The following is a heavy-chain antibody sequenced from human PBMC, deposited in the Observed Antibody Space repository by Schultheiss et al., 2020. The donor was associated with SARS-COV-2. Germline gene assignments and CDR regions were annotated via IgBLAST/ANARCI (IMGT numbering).Heavy chain of an antibody. CDR1: GFTFSSYA. Sequence: GGSLRLSCAASGFTFSSYAMHWVRQAPGKGLEWVSAISGSGGSTYYADSVKGRFTISRDNSKNTLYLQMNSLRAEDTAVYYCAKAPGASGGSMAYWGQGTLVTVSS. CDR3: AKAPGASGGSMAY. V-gene: IGHV3-23*01. D-gene: IGHD3-16*01. J-gene: IGHJ4*02. CDR2: ISGSGGST.